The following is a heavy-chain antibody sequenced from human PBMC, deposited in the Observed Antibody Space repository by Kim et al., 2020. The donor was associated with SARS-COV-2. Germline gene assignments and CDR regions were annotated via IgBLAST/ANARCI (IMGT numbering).Heavy chain of an antibody. J-gene: IGHJ6*02. V-gene: IGHV3-7*01. Sequence: GGSLRLSCAASGFTFSSYWMSWVRQAPGKGLEWVANIKQDGSEKYYVDSVKGRFTISRDNAKNSLYLQMNSLRAEDTAVYYCARVFLERPRGYDFWSGYYTGMTKQKRPNLNYGMDVWGQGTTVTVSS. CDR2: IKQDGSEK. CDR1: GFTFSSYW. D-gene: IGHD3-3*01. CDR3: ARVFLERPRGYDFWSGYYTGMTKQKRPNLNYGMDV.